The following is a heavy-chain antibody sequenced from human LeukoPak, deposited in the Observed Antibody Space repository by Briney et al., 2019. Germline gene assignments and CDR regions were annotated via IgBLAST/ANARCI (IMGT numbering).Heavy chain of an antibody. V-gene: IGHV1-69*06. Sequence: SAKVSCKASGGTFSSYAISWVRQAPGQGLEWMGGIIPIFGTANYAQKFQGRVTITADKSTSTAYMELSSLRSEDTAVYYCARAQIYILPGFMDVWGKGTTVTISS. CDR1: GGTFSSYA. J-gene: IGHJ6*03. D-gene: IGHD3-9*01. CDR2: IIPIFGTA. CDR3: ARAQIYILPGFMDV.